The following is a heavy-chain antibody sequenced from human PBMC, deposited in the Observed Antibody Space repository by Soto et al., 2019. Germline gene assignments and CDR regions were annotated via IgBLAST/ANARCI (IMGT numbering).Heavy chain of an antibody. Sequence: EVQLVESGGGLVKPGGSLRLSCAASGFTFSSYSMNWVRQAPGKGLEWVSSISSSSSYIYYADSVKGRFTISRDNAKNSLYLQMNSLRAEDTAMYYCASDYYDSSGYSTPDYWGQGTLVTVSS. CDR2: ISSSSSYI. CDR3: ASDYYDSSGYSTPDY. V-gene: IGHV3-21*01. D-gene: IGHD3-22*01. CDR1: GFTFSSYS. J-gene: IGHJ4*02.